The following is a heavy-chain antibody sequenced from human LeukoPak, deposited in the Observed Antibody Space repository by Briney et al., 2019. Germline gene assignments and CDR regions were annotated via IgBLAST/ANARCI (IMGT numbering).Heavy chain of an antibody. CDR1: GFTFSSYG. CDR3: AQDYSVVVPAARDLFDC. J-gene: IGHJ4*02. V-gene: IGHV3-30*02. D-gene: IGHD2-2*01. CDR2: IRYDGSKK. Sequence: GGSLRLSCAASGFTFSSYGMHWVRQAPGKGLEWVAFIRYDGSKKYYADSVKGRFTISRDNSKNTLYLQMNSLRAEDTAVYYCAQDYSVVVPAARDLFDCWGQGTLVTVSS.